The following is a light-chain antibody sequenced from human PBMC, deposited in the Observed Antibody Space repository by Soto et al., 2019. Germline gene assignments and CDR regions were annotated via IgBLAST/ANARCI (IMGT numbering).Light chain of an antibody. Sequence: QSALAQPRSVSGSPGQSVTISCTGTSSDVGGYNYVSWYQQHPGKAPKLMIYDVSKRPSGVPDRFSGSKSGNTASLTISGLQAEDEADYYCCSYAGSSSYVFGIGTKVTVL. J-gene: IGLJ1*01. CDR3: CSYAGSSSYV. CDR2: DVS. CDR1: SSDVGGYNY. V-gene: IGLV2-11*01.